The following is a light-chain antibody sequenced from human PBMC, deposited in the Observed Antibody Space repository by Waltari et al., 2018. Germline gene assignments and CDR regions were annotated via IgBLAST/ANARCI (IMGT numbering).Light chain of an antibody. V-gene: IGKV3-20*01. CDR3: QHYVNLPAT. CDR2: NAS. CDR1: QSVSRS. Sequence: EIVLTQSPGTLSLSPGERATLPCRASQSVSRSLAWYQQKPGQAPTLLSYNASTRATGIPDRFSGSGSGTDFSLTISRLDPEDFAVYYCQHYVNLPATFGQGTKVEI. J-gene: IGKJ1*01.